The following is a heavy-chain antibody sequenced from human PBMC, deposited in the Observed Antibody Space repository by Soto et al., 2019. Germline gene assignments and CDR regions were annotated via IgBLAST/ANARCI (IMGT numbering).Heavy chain of an antibody. D-gene: IGHD1-26*01. CDR1: GGTFSSYA. CDR3: ARMGGSFLDS. CDR2: IIPIFGAT. V-gene: IGHV1-69*06. J-gene: IGHJ5*01. Sequence: QVQLVQSGAEVKKPGSSVKVSCKASGGTFSSYAITWVRQAPGQGLDWMGEIIPIFGATNFAQKFQGRVTITADKSTTTAYMVLSSLTSEDTAVYYCARMGGSFLDSWGQGTLVTVSS.